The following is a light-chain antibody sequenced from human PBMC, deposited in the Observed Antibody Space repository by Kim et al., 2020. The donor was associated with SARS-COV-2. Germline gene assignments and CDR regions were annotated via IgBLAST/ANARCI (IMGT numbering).Light chain of an antibody. J-gene: IGKJ2*01. CDR1: QSISSW. Sequence: DIQKTQSPSTLSASVGDRVTITCRASQSISSWLAWYQQKPGKAPNLLIYKASSLQSGVPSRFSASGSGTEFTLTISSLQPDDSATYYCQQYKSYPVTFGQGTKLEIK. CDR2: KAS. CDR3: QQYKSYPVT. V-gene: IGKV1-5*03.